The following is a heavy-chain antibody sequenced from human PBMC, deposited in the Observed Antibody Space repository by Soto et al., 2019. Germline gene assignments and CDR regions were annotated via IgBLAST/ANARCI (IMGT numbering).Heavy chain of an antibody. J-gene: IGHJ4*02. CDR1: GGSISSRNYY. D-gene: IGHD3-22*01. V-gene: IGHV4-39*01. CDR2: IYYTGST. CDR3: ARLLYDRSGYYYFDY. Sequence: PSETLSLTCTVSGGSISSRNYYWAWIRRPPGKGLEWIGSIYYTGSTYDNPSLKSRVSTSVETSKNQFSLKLISVTAADTAVYYCARLLYDRSGYYYFDYWGQGTLVTVS.